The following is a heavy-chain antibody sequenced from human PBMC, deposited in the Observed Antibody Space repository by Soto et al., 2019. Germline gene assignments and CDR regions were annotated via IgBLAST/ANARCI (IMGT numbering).Heavy chain of an antibody. Sequence: VKLSCKATGDLFNNYAFNWVRQSPGQGLEWMGRISPLFSTTNYAQKFQGRVTIGADELTTIVYLEVSNLESEDTAMYYCAASSSVAAAGHFQFWCQGTLVTVSS. CDR3: AASSSVAAAGHFQF. CDR2: ISPLFSTT. D-gene: IGHD6-13*01. CDR1: GDLFNNYA. J-gene: IGHJ1*01. V-gene: IGHV1-69*13.